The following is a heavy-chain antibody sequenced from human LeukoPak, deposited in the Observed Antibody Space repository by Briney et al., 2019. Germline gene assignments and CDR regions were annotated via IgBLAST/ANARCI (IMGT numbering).Heavy chain of an antibody. CDR3: ARDSRGYSYHYFDY. Sequence: PSETLSLTCIVSGGSISSGGYYWTWIRQPPGKGLEWIGYISDSGSTNYNPSLKSRVTISVDTSKNQFSLKLSSVTAADTAVYYCARDSRGYSYHYFDYWGQGTLVTVSS. J-gene: IGHJ4*02. V-gene: IGHV4-61*08. D-gene: IGHD5-18*01. CDR1: GGSISSGGYY. CDR2: ISDSGST.